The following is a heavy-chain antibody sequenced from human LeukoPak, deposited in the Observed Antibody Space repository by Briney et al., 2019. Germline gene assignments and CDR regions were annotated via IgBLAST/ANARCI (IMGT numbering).Heavy chain of an antibody. J-gene: IGHJ4*02. CDR3: AGEAAAGTNFGY. D-gene: IGHD6-13*01. Sequence: SETLSLTCTVSGDSIGNQYWSWIRQPPGKGLEWIGYIYYSEYTKYNPSLESRVTISVDTSKNQFSLRLTSVTAADTAIYFCAGEAAAGTNFGYWGQGILVTVSS. V-gene: IGHV4-59*11. CDR1: GDSIGNQY. CDR2: IYYSEYT.